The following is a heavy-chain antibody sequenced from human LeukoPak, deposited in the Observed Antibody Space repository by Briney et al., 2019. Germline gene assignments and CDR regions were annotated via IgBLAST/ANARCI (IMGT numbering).Heavy chain of an antibody. V-gene: IGHV1-69*04. J-gene: IGHJ4*02. CDR2: IIPILGIA. CDR1: GGTFSSYA. Sequence: SVKVSCKASGGTFSSYAISWVRQAPGQGLEWMGRIIPILGIANYAQKFQGRVTITADKSTSTAYMELSSLRSEDTAVYYCARSDRLELRPPLDYWGQGTLVTVSS. CDR3: ARSDRLELRPPLDY. D-gene: IGHD1-7*01.